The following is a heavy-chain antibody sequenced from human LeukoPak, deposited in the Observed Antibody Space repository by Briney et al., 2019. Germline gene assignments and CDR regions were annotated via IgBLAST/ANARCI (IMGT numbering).Heavy chain of an antibody. Sequence: GGSLRLSXAASGFTFSSYGMHWVRQAPGQGLAWVAFIRHDGSNKYYADSPKGRFTISRDNSKSTQYLQMNSLSAEDTAVYYCAKDGDCSSTSCYPGYFDYWGQGTLVTVSS. J-gene: IGHJ4*02. D-gene: IGHD2-2*01. CDR3: AKDGDCSSTSCYPGYFDY. V-gene: IGHV3-30*02. CDR2: IRHDGSNK. CDR1: GFTFSSYG.